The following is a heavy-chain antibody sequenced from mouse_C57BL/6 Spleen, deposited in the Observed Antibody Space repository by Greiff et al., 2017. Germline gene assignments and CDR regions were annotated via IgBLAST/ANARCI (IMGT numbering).Heavy chain of an antibody. CDR1: GYTFTSYW. J-gene: IGHJ2*01. CDR3: ARKEDYYYDGSSGRGYYFDY. D-gene: IGHD1-1*01. Sequence: QVQLQQPGAELVMPGASVKLSCKASGYTFTSYWMHWVKQRPGQGLEWIGEIDPSDSYTNYNQKFKGKSTLTVDKSSSTAYMQLSSLTSEDSAVYYCARKEDYYYDGSSGRGYYFDYWGQGTTLTVSS. CDR2: IDPSDSYT. V-gene: IGHV1-69*01.